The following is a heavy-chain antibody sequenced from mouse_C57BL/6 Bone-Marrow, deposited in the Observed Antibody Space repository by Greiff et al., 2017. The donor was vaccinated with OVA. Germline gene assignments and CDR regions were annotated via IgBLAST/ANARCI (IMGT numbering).Heavy chain of an antibody. V-gene: IGHV1-59*01. D-gene: IGHD1-1*01. Sequence: QVQLQQPGAELVRPGTSVKLSCKASGYTFTNYWMHWVKQRPGQGLEWIGVIAPSDSYINYNQKFKGRATLTVDTSSSTASMHLSSLTSEDSAVYYCAHYDSRLYLHYWGQGTSLTVSS. J-gene: IGHJ2*02. CDR3: AHYDSRLYLHY. CDR2: IAPSDSYI. CDR1: GYTFTNYW.